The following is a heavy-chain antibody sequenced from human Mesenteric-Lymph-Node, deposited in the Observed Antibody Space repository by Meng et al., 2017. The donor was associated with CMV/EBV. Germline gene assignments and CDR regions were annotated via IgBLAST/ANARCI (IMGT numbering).Heavy chain of an antibody. D-gene: IGHD6-6*01. Sequence: GESLKISCAASGFTFSSYGMHWVRQAPGKGLEWVAVIWYDGSNKYYADSVKGRFTISRDNSKNTLYLQMNSLRAEDTAVYYCAFLPYYSSSSSDYWGQGTLVTVSS. CDR1: GFTFSSYG. CDR2: IWYDGSNK. J-gene: IGHJ4*02. CDR3: AFLPYYSSSSSDY. V-gene: IGHV3-30*02.